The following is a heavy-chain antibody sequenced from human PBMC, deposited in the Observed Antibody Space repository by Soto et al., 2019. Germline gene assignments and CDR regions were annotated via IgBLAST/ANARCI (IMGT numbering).Heavy chain of an antibody. CDR3: AKGTRIVVVVAAIGYY. Sequence: GGSLRLSCAASGFTFSSYAMSWVRQAPGKGLEWVSAISGSGGSTYYADSVKGRFTISRDNSKNTLYLQMNSLRAEDTAVYYCAKGTRIVVVVAAIGYYWGQGTLVTVSS. CDR1: GFTFSSYA. V-gene: IGHV3-23*01. D-gene: IGHD2-15*01. J-gene: IGHJ4*02. CDR2: ISGSGGST.